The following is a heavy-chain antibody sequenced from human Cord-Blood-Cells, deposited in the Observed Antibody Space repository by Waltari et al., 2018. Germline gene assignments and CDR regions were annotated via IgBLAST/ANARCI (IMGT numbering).Heavy chain of an antibody. J-gene: IGHJ4*02. CDR1: GGSISSSSYY. Sequence: QLQLQESGPGLVKPSETLSLTCTVSGGSISSSSYYWGWIRQPPGKGLEWIGSICYSGCTHYNPSQASRVTISVDTSKHRCALRMSCGTGAETAVYYCASGGSGGDYFDYWGQGTLVTVSS. V-gene: IGHV4-39*01. D-gene: IGHD3-10*01. CDR3: ASGGSGGDYFDY. CDR2: ICYSGCT.